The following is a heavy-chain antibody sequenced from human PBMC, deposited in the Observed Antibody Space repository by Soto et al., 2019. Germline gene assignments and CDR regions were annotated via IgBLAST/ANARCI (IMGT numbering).Heavy chain of an antibody. D-gene: IGHD2-15*01. CDR1: GGSISSSSYY. Sequence: SETLSLTCTVSGGSISSSSYYWGWIRQPPGKGLEWIGSIYYSGSTYYNLSLKGRVTMSVDTSKNQFSLKLSSVTAADTAVYYCASFVYCSGGSCYSGVGYMDVWGKGTTVTVSS. CDR3: ASFVYCSGGSCYSGVGYMDV. CDR2: IYYSGST. V-gene: IGHV4-39*01. J-gene: IGHJ6*03.